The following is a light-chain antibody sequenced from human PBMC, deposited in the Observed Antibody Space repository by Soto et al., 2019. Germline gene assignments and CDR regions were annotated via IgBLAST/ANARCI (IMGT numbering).Light chain of an antibody. V-gene: IGKV3-15*01. CDR2: DAS. CDR1: QSVSAK. J-gene: IGKJ1*01. CDR3: QQSNNWPWT. Sequence: EVLMTQSPATLAVSPGQRATSSCRARQSVSAKLAWYRQKPGQAPRLLIYDASTRATGIPARFSGSGSGTEFTLTISSLQSEDFAVYYCQQSNNWPWTFGQGTKVEIK.